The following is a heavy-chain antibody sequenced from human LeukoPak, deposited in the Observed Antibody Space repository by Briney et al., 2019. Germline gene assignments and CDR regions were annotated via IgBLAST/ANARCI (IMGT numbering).Heavy chain of an antibody. CDR2: ISSSSSTI. V-gene: IGHV3-48*02. D-gene: IGHD5-18*01. CDR3: ARVPNIQLWFIDY. CDR1: GFTFSSYS. Sequence: EGSLRLSCAASGFTFSSYSMNWVRQAPGKGLEWVSYISSSSSTIYYADSGKGRFTISRDNAKNSPYLQMNRLRDEATAVYYCARVPNIQLWFIDYWGQGTLVTVSS. J-gene: IGHJ4*02.